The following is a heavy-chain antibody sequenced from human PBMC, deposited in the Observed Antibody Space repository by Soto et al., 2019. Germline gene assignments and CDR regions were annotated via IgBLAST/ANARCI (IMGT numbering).Heavy chain of an antibody. D-gene: IGHD3-22*01. V-gene: IGHV4-4*07. CDR1: RDSISSSY. CDR2: IYKSGTT. CDR3: ARDTYYYDTSGPHGNYYYGMDV. J-gene: IGHJ6*02. Sequence: SETLSLTCTVSRDSISSSYWNWIRQPAGKGLEWIGRIYKSGTTNYNPSLKSRVTMSVDTSKNQFSLKLSSVTAADTAVYYCARDTYYYDTSGPHGNYYYGMDVWGQGTTVTVSS.